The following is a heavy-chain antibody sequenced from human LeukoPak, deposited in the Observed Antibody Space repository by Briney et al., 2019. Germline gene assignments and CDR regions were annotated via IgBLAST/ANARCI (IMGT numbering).Heavy chain of an antibody. D-gene: IGHD3-16*01. Sequence: ASVKVSCQASGYLFKSYGIHWVRQAPGQGLEWMGWISAYSGDTELAQRFQDRVTLTRDTSTTTMYMELRSLRLDDTAIYYCARDKVGGSELGGRHNSFDPWGQGTLVSVSS. CDR2: ISAYSGDT. CDR1: GYLFKSYG. V-gene: IGHV1-18*01. CDR3: ARDKVGGSELGGRHNSFDP. J-gene: IGHJ5*02.